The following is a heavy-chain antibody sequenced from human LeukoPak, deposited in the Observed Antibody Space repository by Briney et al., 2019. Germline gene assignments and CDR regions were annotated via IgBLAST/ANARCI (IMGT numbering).Heavy chain of an antibody. CDR2: ISSSYSAYI. CDR1: GVTSRTYS. D-gene: IGHD6-19*01. CDR3: ARDMSSGWYSNFDY. J-gene: IGHJ4*02. Sequence: GGTLRLSSVPSGVTSRTYSMNSGRQAPGTGLKWVSSISSSYSAYIYYADSLKGRFTISRDNAKNSLYLQMNSLRVEDTAVYYCARDMSSGWYSNFDYWGQGTLVTVSS. V-gene: IGHV3-21*01.